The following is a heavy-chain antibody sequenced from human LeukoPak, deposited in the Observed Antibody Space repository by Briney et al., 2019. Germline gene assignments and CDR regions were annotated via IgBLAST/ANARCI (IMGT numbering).Heavy chain of an antibody. CDR3: ARAFRGVMFDY. V-gene: IGHV4-31*03. CDR2: IYYSGST. D-gene: IGHD3-10*01. CDR1: GGSISSGGYY. Sequence: SETLSLTCTVSGGSISSGGYYWSWIRQHRGKGLEWIGYIYYSGSTYYNPSLKSRVTISVDTSKNQFSLKLSSVTAADTAVYYCARAFRGVMFDYWGQGTLVTVSS. J-gene: IGHJ4*02.